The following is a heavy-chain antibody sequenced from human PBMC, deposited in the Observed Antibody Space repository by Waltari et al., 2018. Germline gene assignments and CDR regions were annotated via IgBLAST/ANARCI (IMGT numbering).Heavy chain of an antibody. D-gene: IGHD4-17*01. J-gene: IGHJ4*02. CDR1: GYTFTGYY. CDR2: VNPNSGDT. Sequence: QVHLVQSGAEVKKPGASVKVSCQASGYTFTGYYIRWVRRAPGQGLEWMGRVNPNSGDTNYAQKFQSRVTLTRDTSINTAYMELSSLKSDDTAVYYCARDLGSDYGNRDYWGQGTLVTVPS. CDR3: ARDLGSDYGNRDY. V-gene: IGHV1-2*06.